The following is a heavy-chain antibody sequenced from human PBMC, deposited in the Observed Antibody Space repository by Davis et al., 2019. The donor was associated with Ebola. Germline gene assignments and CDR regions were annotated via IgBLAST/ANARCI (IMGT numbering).Heavy chain of an antibody. CDR2: INGAAWST. CDR3: AGDPNWESGS. J-gene: IGHJ1*01. V-gene: IGHV3-23*01. Sequence: GESLKISCAASGFTFSLTDMNWFRQAPGRGPEWVANINGAAWSTSYADSVKGRFTISRDNSKNMLYLQMDSLRIEDTAPSFCAGDPNWESGSWGQGTPVSVSS. D-gene: IGHD7-27*01. CDR1: GFTFSLTD.